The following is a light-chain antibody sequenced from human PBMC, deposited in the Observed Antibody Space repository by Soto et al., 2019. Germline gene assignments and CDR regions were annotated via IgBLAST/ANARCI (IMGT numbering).Light chain of an antibody. Sequence: EIVLTQSPGTLSLSPGERATLSCRASQSVSSCSLAWYQQKPGQAPRLLIYATSSRAAGIPDRFSGSGSGTDFTLTISRLEPEDFAVYYCQQYGSSPRTFGQGTKVEIK. V-gene: IGKV3-20*01. CDR3: QQYGSSPRT. CDR2: ATS. CDR1: QSVSSCS. J-gene: IGKJ1*01.